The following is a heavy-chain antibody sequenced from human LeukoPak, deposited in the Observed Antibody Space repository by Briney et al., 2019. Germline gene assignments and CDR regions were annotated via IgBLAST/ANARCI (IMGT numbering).Heavy chain of an antibody. CDR3: AREYCSSTSCSRTFGY. Sequence: GASVKVSCKASGGTFSSYAISWVRQAPGQGLEWMGGIIPIFGTANYAQKFQGRVTITADESTSTAYMGLSSLRSEDTAVYYCAREYCSSTSCSRTFGYWGQGTLVTVSS. CDR1: GGTFSSYA. D-gene: IGHD2-2*01. V-gene: IGHV1-69*13. J-gene: IGHJ4*02. CDR2: IIPIFGTA.